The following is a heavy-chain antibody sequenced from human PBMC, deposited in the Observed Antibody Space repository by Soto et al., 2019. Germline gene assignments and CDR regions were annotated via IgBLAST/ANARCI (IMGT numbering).Heavy chain of an antibody. V-gene: IGHV1-46*03. D-gene: IGHD3-16*01. CDR2: INPSAGST. CDR3: TRLRFLKGAFDV. CDR1: GYTFTSNF. Sequence: QVQLVQSGAEVKKPGASVKISCQASGYTFTSNFIHWVRQAPGQGLEWMGEINPSAGSTTYAQKFQGRVTMTRDTSTSTVYVTMSSLRSGDTAVYYWTRLRFLKGAFDVWGQGTMVTVSS. J-gene: IGHJ3*01.